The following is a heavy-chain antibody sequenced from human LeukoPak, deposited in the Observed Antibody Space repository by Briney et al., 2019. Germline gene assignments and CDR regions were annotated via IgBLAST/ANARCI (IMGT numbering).Heavy chain of an antibody. CDR3: ARLELGIGRQGWLDP. V-gene: IGHV4-59*08. CDR2: IYYSGST. CDR1: GGSISSYY. Sequence: SETLSLTCTVSGGSISSYYWSWIRQPPGKGLEWIGYIYYSGSTNYNPSLKSRVTISVDTSKNQFSLKLSSVTAADTAVYYCARLELGIGRQGWLDPWGQGTLVTVSS. D-gene: IGHD7-27*01. J-gene: IGHJ5*02.